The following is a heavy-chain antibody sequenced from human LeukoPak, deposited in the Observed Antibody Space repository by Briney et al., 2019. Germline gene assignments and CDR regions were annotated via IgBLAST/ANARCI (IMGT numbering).Heavy chain of an antibody. Sequence: PGGSLRLSCAASGFTFSTYGMHWVRQAPRKGLEWVAVVWYDGSNIHYVDSVKGRFTISRDNSKSTLYLQMNSLTAEDTAVYYCARFEGYYNGFDVWGQGTTVTVSS. V-gene: IGHV3-33*01. CDR2: VWYDGSNI. J-gene: IGHJ6*02. CDR1: GFTFSTYG. D-gene: IGHD3-16*01. CDR3: ARFEGYYNGFDV.